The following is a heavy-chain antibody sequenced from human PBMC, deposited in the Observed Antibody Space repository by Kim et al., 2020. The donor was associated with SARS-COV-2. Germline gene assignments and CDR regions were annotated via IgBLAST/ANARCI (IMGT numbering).Heavy chain of an antibody. V-gene: IGHV4-4*09. J-gene: IGHJ5*02. CDR3: AKYSSGTYYSWFDP. Sequence: NPSLKSRVTILLDTSKNQFSLELSSVTAADTAVYYCAKYSSGTYYSWFDPWGQGTLVTVSS. D-gene: IGHD3-10*01.